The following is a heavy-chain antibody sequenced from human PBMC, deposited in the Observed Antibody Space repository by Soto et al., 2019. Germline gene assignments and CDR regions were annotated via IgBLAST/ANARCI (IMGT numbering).Heavy chain of an antibody. V-gene: IGHV3-30*18. Sequence: PGGSLRLSCAASGFTFSSYGMHWVRQAPGKGLEWVAVISYDGSNKYYADSVKGRFTISRDNSKNTLYLQMNSLRAEDTAVYYCAKGIVVVPAAGFSGSRLGYFDFSGQATRVTVSS. D-gene: IGHD2-2*01. CDR3: AKGIVVVPAAGFSGSRLGYFDF. CDR2: ISYDGSNK. CDR1: GFTFSSYG. J-gene: IGHJ4*02.